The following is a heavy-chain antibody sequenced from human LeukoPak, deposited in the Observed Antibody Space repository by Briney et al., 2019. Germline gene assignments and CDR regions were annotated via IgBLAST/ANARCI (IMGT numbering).Heavy chain of an antibody. D-gene: IGHD4-23*01. V-gene: IGHV3-74*01. CDR2: INSDGSST. CDR3: ARLRYGGITSGAFDI. J-gene: IGHJ3*02. Sequence: GGSLRLSCVASGFTFSDYWMYWVRQAPGKGLVWVSRINSDGSSTSHADSVKGRFTISRDNAKNTLYLQMNSLRAEDTAAYCCARLRYGGITSGAFDIWGQGTVVTVSS. CDR1: GFTFSDYW.